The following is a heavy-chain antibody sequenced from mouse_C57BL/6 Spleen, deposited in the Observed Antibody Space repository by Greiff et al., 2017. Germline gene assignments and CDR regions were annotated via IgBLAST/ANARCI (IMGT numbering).Heavy chain of an antibody. J-gene: IGHJ1*03. CDR3: ARDTSLRYFDV. CDR2: ISDGGSYT. Sequence: EVKLMESGGGLVKPGGSLKLSCAASGFTFSSYAMSWVRQTPEKRLEWVATISDGGSYTYYPDNVQGRFTISRDNAKNNLYLQMSHLRSEDTAMYYCARDTSLRYFDVWGTGTTVTVSS. CDR1: GFTFSSYA. V-gene: IGHV5-4*01. D-gene: IGHD6-2*01.